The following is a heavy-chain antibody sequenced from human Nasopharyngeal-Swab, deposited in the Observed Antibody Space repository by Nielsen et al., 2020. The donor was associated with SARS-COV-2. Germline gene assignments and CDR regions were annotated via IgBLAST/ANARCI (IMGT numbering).Heavy chain of an antibody. J-gene: IGHJ3*02. CDR3: ARGSLLEWFPDAFDI. V-gene: IGHV6-1*01. CDR2: TYYRSKWYN. D-gene: IGHD3-3*01. CDR1: GDSGSSNSAA. Sequence: SETLSLTCAISGDSGSSNSAAWNWIRQSPSRGLEWLGRTYYRSKWYNDYAVSVKSRITINPDTSKNQFSLQLNSVTPEDTAVYYCARGSLLEWFPDAFDIWGQGTMVTVSS.